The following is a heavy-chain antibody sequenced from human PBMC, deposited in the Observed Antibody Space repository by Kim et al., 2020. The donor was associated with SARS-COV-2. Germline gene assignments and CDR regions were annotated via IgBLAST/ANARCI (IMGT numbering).Heavy chain of an antibody. Sequence: GGSLRLSCAASGFTFSIYPMLWVRQAPGNGLEWVAVISYDGSHHYYADSVKGRFTFSRDNSKNTLYLQMNSLRPEDTAVYYCARAGLMGPTYRFDPWGRGTLVTVSS. V-gene: IGHV3-30*04. J-gene: IGHJ5*02. D-gene: IGHD1-26*01. CDR2: ISYDGSHH. CDR3: ARAGLMGPTYRFDP. CDR1: GFTFSIYP.